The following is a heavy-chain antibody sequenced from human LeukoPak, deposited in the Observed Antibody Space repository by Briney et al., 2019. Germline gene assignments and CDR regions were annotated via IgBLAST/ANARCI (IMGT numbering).Heavy chain of an antibody. Sequence: GRSLRLSCAASGFTFYDHAMHWVRQAPGKGLEWVSGISWNSGTKGYADSVKGRFTISRDNAKNSLYLQMNSLRGEDAALYYCAVLHYYAMDVWGQGTTVTVSS. CDR2: ISWNSGTK. CDR3: AVLHYYAMDV. J-gene: IGHJ6*02. D-gene: IGHD2-8*01. V-gene: IGHV3-9*01. CDR1: GFTFYDHA.